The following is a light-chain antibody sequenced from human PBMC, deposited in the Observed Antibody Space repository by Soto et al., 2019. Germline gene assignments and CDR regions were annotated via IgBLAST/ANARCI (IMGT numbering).Light chain of an antibody. CDR3: QQANSFPLT. Sequence: DLQVTQSPSSVSASVGDRVTITCRASQDINNWLAWYQQKPGKAPKVLIYTTSNLQSGVPSRFSGRGSGTDFTLTINSLQPEDFATYYCQQANSFPLTFGGGTKVEIK. J-gene: IGKJ4*01. CDR2: TTS. CDR1: QDINNW. V-gene: IGKV1D-12*01.